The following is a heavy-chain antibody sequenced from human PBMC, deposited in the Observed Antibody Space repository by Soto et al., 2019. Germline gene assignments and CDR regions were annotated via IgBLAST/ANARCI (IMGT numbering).Heavy chain of an antibody. J-gene: IGHJ4*02. D-gene: IGHD3-16*02. CDR1: GGSISSYY. CDR3: AREYDYVWGSYRTYYFDY. CDR2: IYYSGST. V-gene: IGHV4-59*01. Sequence: SETLSLTCTVSGGSISSYYWSWIRQPPGKGLEWIGCIYYSGSTNYNPSLKSRVTISVDTSKNQFSLKLSSVTAADTAVYYCAREYDYVWGSYRTYYFDYWGQGTLVTVSS.